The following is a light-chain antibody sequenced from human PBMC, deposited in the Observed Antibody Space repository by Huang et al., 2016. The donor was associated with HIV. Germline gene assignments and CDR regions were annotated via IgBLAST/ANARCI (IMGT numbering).Light chain of an antibody. CDR1: ESILRN. V-gene: IGKV3-15*01. Sequence: VMTQSPATLSVSPGERATLSCRASESILRNLAWYQQRPGQPPRLLIWGASVRLPGIPDRFRGSGSGTEFSLTISSLQSEDFAVYYCQQYNKWPPYTYGQGTKLEIK. CDR2: GAS. J-gene: IGKJ2*01. CDR3: QQYNKWPPYT.